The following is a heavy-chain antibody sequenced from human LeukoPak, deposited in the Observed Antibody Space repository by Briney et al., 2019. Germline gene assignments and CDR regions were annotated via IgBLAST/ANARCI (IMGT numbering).Heavy chain of an antibody. J-gene: IGHJ4*02. Sequence: GGSLTLSCEDSGFTFRSYEMNWVRQAPGKGLEWIAYLSSSGSAFSYADSVKGRFTIARGNAKNSVYLEMNSLRAEDTAVYYCSKWKAIVLVPAARSPIDYWGQGTLVTVSS. CDR1: GFTFRSYE. D-gene: IGHD2-2*01. V-gene: IGHV3-48*03. CDR2: LSSSGSAF. CDR3: SKWKAIVLVPAARSPIDY.